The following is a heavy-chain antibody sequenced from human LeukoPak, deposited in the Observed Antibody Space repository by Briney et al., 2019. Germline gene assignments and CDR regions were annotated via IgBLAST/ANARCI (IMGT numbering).Heavy chain of an antibody. V-gene: IGHV1-2*02. CDR1: GYTFTAYS. CDR3: ARDLDYYGSGSFFNI. CDR2: INPNSGGT. Sequence: GASVKVSCKVSGYTFTAYSMHWVRQAPGQGLEWMGWINPNSGGTNYAQKFQGRVTMTRDTSITTAYMELSRLRSDDTAVYYCARDLDYYGSGSFFNIWGQGTMVTVSS. D-gene: IGHD3-10*01. J-gene: IGHJ3*02.